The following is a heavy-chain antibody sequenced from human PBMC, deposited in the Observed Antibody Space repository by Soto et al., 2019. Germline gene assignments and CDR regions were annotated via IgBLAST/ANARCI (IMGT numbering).Heavy chain of an antibody. CDR3: ARAGAPVVGERTYYFDY. CDR2: INHSGST. V-gene: IGHV4-34*01. CDR1: GGSFSGYY. J-gene: IGHJ4*02. D-gene: IGHD3-16*01. Sequence: PSETLSLTCAVYGGSFSGYYWSWIRQPPGKGLEWIGEINHSGSTNYNPSLKSRVTISVDTSKNQFSLKLSSVTAADTAVYYCARAGAPVVGERTYYFDYWGQGTLVTRLL.